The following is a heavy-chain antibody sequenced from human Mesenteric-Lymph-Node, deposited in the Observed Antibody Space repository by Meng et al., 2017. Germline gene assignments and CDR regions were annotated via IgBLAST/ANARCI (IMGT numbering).Heavy chain of an antibody. D-gene: IGHD3-16*01. Sequence: SLKISCAASVFTFSSYEMNWVRQAPGKGLEWVSYISSSGSTIYYADSVKRRFTVTRDNSKNTLHLQMNNLSPDDTAVYYCAQYGGGPRGDYARDFWGQGTLVTVSS. V-gene: IGHV3-48*03. CDR3: AQYGGGPRGDYARDF. CDR2: ISSSGSTI. CDR1: VFTFSSYE. J-gene: IGHJ4*02.